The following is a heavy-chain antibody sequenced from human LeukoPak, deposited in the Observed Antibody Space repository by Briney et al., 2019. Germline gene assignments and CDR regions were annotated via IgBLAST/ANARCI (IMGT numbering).Heavy chain of an antibody. CDR3: ARLIAPPWLEGHYYYMDV. J-gene: IGHJ6*03. D-gene: IGHD3-16*01. CDR1: GFTFDDYG. CDR2: INWNGGST. Sequence: GPGGSLRLSCAASGFTFDDYGMSWVRQGPGKGLEWVSGINWNGGSTGYADSVKGRFTISRDNAKNSLYLQMNSLRAEDTALYYCARLIAPPWLEGHYYYMDVWGKGTTVTVSS. V-gene: IGHV3-20*04.